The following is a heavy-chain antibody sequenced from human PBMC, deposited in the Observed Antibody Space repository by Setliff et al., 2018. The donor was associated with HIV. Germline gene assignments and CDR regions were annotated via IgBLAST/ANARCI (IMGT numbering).Heavy chain of an antibody. Sequence: PSETLSLTCTVSGGSISSSSYYWGWIRQPPGKGLEWIGSIYYSGSTYYNPSLKSRVTISIDTSNNQISLRLSSVTAADTAVYYCARDRPYYYYGMDVWGQGTTVTVSS. J-gene: IGHJ6*02. CDR3: ARDRPYYYYGMDV. V-gene: IGHV4-39*02. CDR2: IYYSGST. CDR1: GGSISSSSYY.